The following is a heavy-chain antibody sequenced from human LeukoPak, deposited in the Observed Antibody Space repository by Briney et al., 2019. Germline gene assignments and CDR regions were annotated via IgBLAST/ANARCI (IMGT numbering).Heavy chain of an antibody. J-gene: IGHJ4*02. CDR1: GGSFSGYY. CDR3: ARGRRGYTMVRGVTSFDY. Sequence: SETLSLTCAVYGGSFSGYYWSWIRQPPGKGLEWIGEINHSGSTNYNPSLKSRVTISVDTSKNQFSLKLSSATAADTAVYYCARGRRGYTMVRGVTSFDYWGQGTLVTVSS. CDR2: INHSGST. V-gene: IGHV4-34*01. D-gene: IGHD3-10*01.